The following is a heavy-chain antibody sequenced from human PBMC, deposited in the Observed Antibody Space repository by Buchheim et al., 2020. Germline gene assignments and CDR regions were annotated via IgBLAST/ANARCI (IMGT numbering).Heavy chain of an antibody. D-gene: IGHD3-16*01. J-gene: IGHJ6*02. Sequence: QVQLQESGPGLVKPSQTLSLTRTVSGGSMSSGVSYWSWIRQHPGKGLEWIGYIYHSGSTYYNPSLKSRVTISLDTSKTQFSLKLTSVTAADTAVYYCARDSRRGDYGLDVWGQGTT. CDR2: IYHSGST. V-gene: IGHV4-31*03. CDR3: ARDSRRGDYGLDV. CDR1: GGSMSSGVSY.